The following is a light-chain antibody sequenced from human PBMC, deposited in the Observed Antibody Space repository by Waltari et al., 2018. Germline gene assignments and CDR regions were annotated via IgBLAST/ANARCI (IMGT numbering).Light chain of an antibody. V-gene: IGKV2-28*01. Sequence: EIVMTQSPLSLSVTPGEPASTSCRSSQSLRHLNGYNDLDWYLQKPGQSPKLLIYLGSSRASGVPGRFTGSGSGTDFTLLISRVEADDVGVYYCMQARQTPFTFGQGTKLEI. CDR2: LGS. CDR3: MQARQTPFT. CDR1: QSLRHLNGYND. J-gene: IGKJ2*01.